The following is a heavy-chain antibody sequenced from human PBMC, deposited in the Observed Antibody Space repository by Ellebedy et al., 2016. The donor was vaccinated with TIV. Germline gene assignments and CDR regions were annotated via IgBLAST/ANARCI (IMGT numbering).Heavy chain of an antibody. D-gene: IGHD1-26*01. CDR2: IKQDGSEK. CDR3: AREVGATDY. CDR1: GFTFSNYW. Sequence: GESLKISCAASGFTFSNYWMSWVRQAPGKGLEWVANIKQDGSEKYYVDSVKGRFTISRDNAKNSLYLQMNSLRAEDTAVYYCAREVGATDYWGQGTLVTGSS. V-gene: IGHV3-7*01. J-gene: IGHJ4*02.